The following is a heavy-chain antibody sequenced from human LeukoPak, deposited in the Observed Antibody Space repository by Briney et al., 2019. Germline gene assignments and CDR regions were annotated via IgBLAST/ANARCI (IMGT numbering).Heavy chain of an antibody. CDR1: IFTLRIYA. CDR2: ISGSGGST. D-gene: IGHD3-22*01. J-gene: IGHJ4*02. Sequence: PGGSLRLSCAASIFTLRIYAMSWLRQAPGKGLEWVSAISGSGGSTYYADSVKGRFTISRDNSKNTLYLQMNSLRAEDTAVYYCTRNDIAYYIQRSAYYYDIDYWGQGTLVTVSS. V-gene: IGHV3-23*01. CDR3: TRNDIAYYIQRSAYYYDIDY.